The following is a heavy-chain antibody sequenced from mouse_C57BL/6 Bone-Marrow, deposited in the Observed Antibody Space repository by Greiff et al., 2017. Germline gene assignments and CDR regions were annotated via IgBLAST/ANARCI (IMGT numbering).Heavy chain of an antibody. V-gene: IGHV5-16*01. Sequence: EVQRVESEGGLVQPGRSMKLSCTASGFTFSDYYMAWVRQVPEKGLEWVANINNDGSSTYYLDSLKSRFIISRDNAKNILYLQMRSLKSEDTATYFCARAETAQATCGWFAYWGQGTLVTVSA. CDR2: INNDGSST. CDR1: GFTFSDYY. CDR3: ARAETAQATCGWFAY. J-gene: IGHJ3*01. D-gene: IGHD3-2*02.